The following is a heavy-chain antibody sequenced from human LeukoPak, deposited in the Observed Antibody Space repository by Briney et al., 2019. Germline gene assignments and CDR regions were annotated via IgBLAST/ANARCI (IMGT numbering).Heavy chain of an antibody. CDR2: LYYSGSP. J-gene: IGHJ6*02. CDR1: GGSFSGYY. CDR3: SRGLRDCSSTSGSRGMDV. D-gene: IGHD2-2*01. Sequence: SETLSLTCAVYGGSFSGYYWSWIRQPPGKTLEWIGYLYYSGSPIYNPSLKTRATVSVDTSKNQFSLRLSSVSAADTAVYYWSRGLRDCSSTSGSRGMDVWGQEPTVTVSS. V-gene: IGHV4-59*01.